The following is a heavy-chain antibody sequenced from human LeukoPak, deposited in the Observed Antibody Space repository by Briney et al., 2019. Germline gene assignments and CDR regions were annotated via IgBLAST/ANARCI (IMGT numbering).Heavy chain of an antibody. Sequence: ASVKVSCKASGYTFINYYIHWVRQAPGQGLEWMGIINPSGGSTSYTQNFQGRVTMTRDMSTSTIYMDLSSLRSEDTAVYYCARAVVTSPRSAFDIWGQGTMVTVSS. CDR2: INPSGGST. CDR1: GYTFINYY. J-gene: IGHJ3*02. CDR3: ARAVVTSPRSAFDI. D-gene: IGHD4-23*01. V-gene: IGHV1-46*01.